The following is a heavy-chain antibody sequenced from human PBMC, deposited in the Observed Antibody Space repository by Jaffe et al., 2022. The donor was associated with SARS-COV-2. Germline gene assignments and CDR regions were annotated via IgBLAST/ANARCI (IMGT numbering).Heavy chain of an antibody. CDR1: GFTFSSYA. CDR3: ANTGPRGYGYNYDQYYFDY. V-gene: IGHV3-23*01. J-gene: IGHJ4*02. D-gene: IGHD5-12*01. CDR2: ISGSGGST. Sequence: EVQLLESGGGLVQPGGSLRLSCAASGFTFSSYAMSWVRQAPGKGLEWVSAISGSGGSTYYADSVKGRFTISRDNSKNTLYLQMNSLRAEDTAVYYCANTGPRGYGYNYDQYYFDYWGQGTLVTVSS.